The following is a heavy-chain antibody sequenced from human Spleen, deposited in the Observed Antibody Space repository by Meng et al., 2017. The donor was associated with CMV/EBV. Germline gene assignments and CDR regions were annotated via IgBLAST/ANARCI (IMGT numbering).Heavy chain of an antibody. V-gene: IGHV4-39*01. CDR3: ARRRGGSGRDC. CDR2: IYHSGST. CDR1: GDSISSGSYY. D-gene: IGHD3-10*01. J-gene: IGHJ4*02. Sequence: QLHLQESGPGLVKPSETLSLTCTVSGDSISSGSYYWSWIRQPAGKGLEWIGAIYHSGSTSYNPSLQSRVTMFVDTSKNQFSLMLTSVTATDTAVYYCARRRGGSGRDCWGQGTLVTVSS.